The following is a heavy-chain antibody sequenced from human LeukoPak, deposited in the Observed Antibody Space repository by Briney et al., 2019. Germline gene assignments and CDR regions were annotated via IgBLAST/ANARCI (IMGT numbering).Heavy chain of an antibody. Sequence: GGSLRLSCAASGFTFSSSAMSWVRQAPGKGLEWVSAISGSGSSTHYADSVKGRFTISRDNSKNTLYLQMNSLTAEDTAVYYCAVTYCSSTSCYYWGQGTLVTVSS. D-gene: IGHD2-2*01. J-gene: IGHJ4*02. V-gene: IGHV3-23*01. CDR2: ISGSGSST. CDR3: AVTYCSSTSCYY. CDR1: GFTFSSSA.